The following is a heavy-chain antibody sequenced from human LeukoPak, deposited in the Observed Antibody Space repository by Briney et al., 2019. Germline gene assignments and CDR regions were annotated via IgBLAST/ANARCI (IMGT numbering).Heavy chain of an antibody. J-gene: IGHJ4*02. CDR1: GFTFSSYE. D-gene: IGHD2-21*01. CDR3: AKAPVTSCRGAYCYPFDS. Sequence: GGSLRLSCAASGFTFSSYEMNWVRQTPGKGLEWVAATSSSDAGTYHADSVRGRFTISRDNSKNTLYLQMNSLRAEDSAVYFCAKAPVTSCRGAYCYPFDSWGQGTLVTVSS. CDR2: TSSSDAGT. V-gene: IGHV3-23*01.